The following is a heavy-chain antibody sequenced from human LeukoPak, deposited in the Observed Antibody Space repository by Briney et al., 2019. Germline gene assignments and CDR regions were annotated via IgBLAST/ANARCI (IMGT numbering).Heavy chain of an antibody. J-gene: IGHJ5*02. Sequence: SETLSLTCTVSGGSISSSSYYWGWIRQPPGKGLEWIGSIYYSGSTYYNPSLKSRVTISVDTSENQFSLKLSSVTAADTAVYYCARVARQQLLSRFDPWGQGTLVTVSS. CDR3: ARVARQQLLSRFDP. V-gene: IGHV4-39*07. CDR1: GGSISSSSYY. CDR2: IYYSGST. D-gene: IGHD6-13*01.